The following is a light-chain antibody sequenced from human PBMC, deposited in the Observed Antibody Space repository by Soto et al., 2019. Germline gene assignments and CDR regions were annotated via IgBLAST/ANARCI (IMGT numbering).Light chain of an antibody. CDR2: VNSDGSH. CDR3: QTWGTGIHVV. V-gene: IGLV4-69*01. Sequence: QPVLTQSPSASAYLGASVKLTCTLSSGHSSNAIAWHQQQPEKGPRYLMKVNSDGSHSKGDGIPDRFSGSSSGAERYLTISSLQSEDEADYYCQTWGTGIHVVFGGGTKLTVL. CDR1: SGHSSNA. J-gene: IGLJ2*01.